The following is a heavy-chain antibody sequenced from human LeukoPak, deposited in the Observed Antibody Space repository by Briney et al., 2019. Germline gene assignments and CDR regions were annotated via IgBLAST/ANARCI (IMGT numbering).Heavy chain of an antibody. Sequence: ASVKVSCKASGFIFTKYGISWVRQAPGQGLEWMGWISAYNGNTNYAQKLQGRVTMTTDTSTSTAYMELRSLRSDDTAVYYCARGPEGMYFDYWGQGTLVTVSS. CDR1: GFIFTKYG. CDR2: ISAYNGNT. J-gene: IGHJ4*02. V-gene: IGHV1-18*01. CDR3: ARGPEGMYFDY.